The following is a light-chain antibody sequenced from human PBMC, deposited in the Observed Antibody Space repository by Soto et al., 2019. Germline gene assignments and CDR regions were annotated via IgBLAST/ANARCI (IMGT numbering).Light chain of an antibody. Sequence: QSALTQPASVSGSPGQSITISRTGTSSDFSVYNYVSWFQQHPGKAPKLMIYDVTDRPSGVSNRFSGSKSGNTASLTISGLQTEDEGDYYCASHTFYNTWVFGGGTKLTVL. CDR3: ASHTFYNTWV. J-gene: IGLJ2*01. V-gene: IGLV2-14*03. CDR2: DVT. CDR1: SSDFSVYNY.